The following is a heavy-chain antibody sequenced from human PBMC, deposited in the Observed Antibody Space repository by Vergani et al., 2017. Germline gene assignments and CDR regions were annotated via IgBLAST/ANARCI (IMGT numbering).Heavy chain of an antibody. J-gene: IGHJ4*02. V-gene: IGHV1-46*03. CDR2: ISPDGFST. CDR3: AREPPLTGFFDY. CDR1: GYTFTAYY. D-gene: IGHD3-9*01. Sequence: QVQLVQSGAEVGKPGASVKISRKASGYTFTAYYIHWVRQAPEQGLEWVGVISPDGFSTLYAQKFQGRVTITRDTSTSTVYVEVTSLRSDDTAVYYCAREPPLTGFFDYWGQGTLVTVSS.